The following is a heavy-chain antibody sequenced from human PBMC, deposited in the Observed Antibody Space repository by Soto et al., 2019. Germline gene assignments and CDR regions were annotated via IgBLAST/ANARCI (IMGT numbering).Heavy chain of an antibody. CDR3: ARDNGATYFDY. V-gene: IGHV4-30-2*01. Sequence: QLQLQESGSGLVKPSQTLSLTCAVSGGSISSGGFSWSWIRQPPGKGLEWIGYIYHSGSTYYNPSLKSRVTISVDRSKHQFSLKLSSVTAADTAVYYCARDNGATYFDYWGQGTLVTVSS. CDR2: IYHSGST. J-gene: IGHJ4*02. D-gene: IGHD4-17*01. CDR1: GGSISSGGFS.